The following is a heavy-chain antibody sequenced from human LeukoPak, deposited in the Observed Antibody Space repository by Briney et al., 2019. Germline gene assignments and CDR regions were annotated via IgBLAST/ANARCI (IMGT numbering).Heavy chain of an antibody. Sequence: GGSLRLSCAASGFTFGNYDMSWVRQAPGKGLEWVSYISSFSGTIYYADSVKGRFTISRDNAKNSLYLQMNSLRAEDTAVYYCARDQGGEQSYWGQGTLVTVSS. CDR2: ISSFSGTI. D-gene: IGHD3-16*01. CDR1: GFTFGNYD. V-gene: IGHV3-48*01. CDR3: ARDQGGEQSY. J-gene: IGHJ4*02.